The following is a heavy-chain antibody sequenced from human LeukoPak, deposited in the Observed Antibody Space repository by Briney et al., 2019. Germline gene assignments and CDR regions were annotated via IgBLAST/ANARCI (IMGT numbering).Heavy chain of an antibody. CDR2: ISGSAGTT. Sequence: GGSLRLSCAVSEFTFSSYGMTWVRQAPGKGLEWVSVISGSAGTTYYADSVKGRLTISRDNSKNTLYLQMNSLRAEDTAVYYCARAYGYGFDYWGQGTLVTVSS. CDR3: ARAYGYGFDY. V-gene: IGHV3-23*01. CDR1: EFTFSSYG. J-gene: IGHJ4*02. D-gene: IGHD5-18*01.